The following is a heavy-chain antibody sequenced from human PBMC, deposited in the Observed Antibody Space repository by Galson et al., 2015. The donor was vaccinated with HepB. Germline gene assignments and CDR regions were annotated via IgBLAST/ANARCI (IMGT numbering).Heavy chain of an antibody. V-gene: IGHV3-48*04. D-gene: IGHD3-22*01. CDR3: AREVHYYDSSGYFNALDI. CDR1: GFTFSRYR. J-gene: IGHJ3*02. Sequence: SLRLSCAVSGFTFSRYRMSWVRQAPGKGLEWVSDISSSSSTIYYVDSVKGRFTISRDNAKKSLYLQMNSLRAEDTAVYYCAREVHYYDSSGYFNALDIWGQGTMVTVSS. CDR2: ISSSSSTI.